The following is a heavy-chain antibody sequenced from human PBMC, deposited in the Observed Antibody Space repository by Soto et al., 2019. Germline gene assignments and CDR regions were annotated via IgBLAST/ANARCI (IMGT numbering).Heavy chain of an antibody. D-gene: IGHD4-17*01. CDR2: ISYDGSNK. CDR3: AKDWMTTVTTWTPYYYYMDV. Sequence: QVQLVESGGGVVQPRRSLRLSCAASGFTFSSYGMHWVRQAPGKGLEWVAVISYDGSNKYYADSVKGRFTISRDNSKNTLYLQMNSLRAEDTAVCYCAKDWMTTVTTWTPYYYYMDVWGKGTTVTVSS. J-gene: IGHJ6*03. V-gene: IGHV3-30*18. CDR1: GFTFSSYG.